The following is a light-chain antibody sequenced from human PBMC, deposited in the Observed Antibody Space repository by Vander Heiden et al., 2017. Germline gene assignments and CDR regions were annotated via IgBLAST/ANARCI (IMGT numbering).Light chain of an antibody. J-gene: IGLJ3*02. CDR2: KDS. CDR3: YSAADNNLV. V-gene: IGLV3-27*01. Sequence: SSELTQPSSVSVSPGQTARITCSGAVLAKKKYARWFQQKPGQAPVVVIYKDSERPSEIPERFSGFSSGTTVTLTISGAQVEDEADYYCYSAADNNLVFGGGTKLTVL. CDR1: VLAKKKY.